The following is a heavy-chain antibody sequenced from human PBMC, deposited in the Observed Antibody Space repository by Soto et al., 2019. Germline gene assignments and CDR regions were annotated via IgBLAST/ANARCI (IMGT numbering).Heavy chain of an antibody. V-gene: IGHV3-30*18. CDR3: AKAHLGYCSSTSCSSYYFDY. J-gene: IGHJ4*02. D-gene: IGHD2-2*01. CDR2: ISYDGSNK. Sequence: GGSLRLSCAASGFTFSSYGMHWVRQAPGKGLEWVAVISYDGSNKYYADSVKGRFTISRDNSKNTLYLQMNSLRAEDTAVYYCAKAHLGYCSSTSCSSYYFDYWGQGTLVTVSS. CDR1: GFTFSSYG.